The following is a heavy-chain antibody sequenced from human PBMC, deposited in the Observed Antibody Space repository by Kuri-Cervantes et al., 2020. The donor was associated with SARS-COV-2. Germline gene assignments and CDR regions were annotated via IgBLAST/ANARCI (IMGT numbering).Heavy chain of an antibody. CDR3: ARFDLEYSSSVLDY. D-gene: IGHD6-6*01. J-gene: IGHJ4*02. Sequence: LRLSCAVSGVSVTGGTYYWAWIRQPAVKGLDWIGHLDTSGTTTYNPSLKSRVTISVDTSKNQFSLKLSSVTAADTAVYYCARFDLEYSSSVLDYWGQGTRVTVSS. CDR2: LDTSGTT. CDR1: GVSVTGGTYY. V-gene: IGHV4-61*09.